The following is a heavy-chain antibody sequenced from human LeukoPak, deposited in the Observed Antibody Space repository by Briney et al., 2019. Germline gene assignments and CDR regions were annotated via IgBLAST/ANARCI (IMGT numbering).Heavy chain of an antibody. CDR2: ISWNSGTI. D-gene: IGHD2-2*01. CDR3: AKAGCSSTTCYLNC. CDR1: GFPFDDYA. Sequence: PGRSLRLSCAASGFPFDDYAMHWVRQAPGKGLEWVSSISWNSGTIGYADSVKGRFTISRDNAKNSLYLQMNSLRVEDTALYYCAKAGCSSTTCYLNCWGQGTLVTVSS. J-gene: IGHJ4*02. V-gene: IGHV3-9*01.